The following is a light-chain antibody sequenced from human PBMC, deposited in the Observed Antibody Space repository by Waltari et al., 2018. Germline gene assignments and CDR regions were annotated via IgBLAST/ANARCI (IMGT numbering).Light chain of an antibody. J-gene: IGLJ2*01. CDR2: EDS. CDR1: SRDAGXYNL. V-gene: IGLV2-23*01. CDR3: CSYAGDSTVI. Sequence: QSALTQPASVSGSPGQSITISCTGTSRDAGXYNLVEWYQQYPGKALKLIISEDSKRPSWVPNRFSASKSGNTASLTISGLQAEDEGDYYCCSYAGDSTVIFGGGTKVTVL.